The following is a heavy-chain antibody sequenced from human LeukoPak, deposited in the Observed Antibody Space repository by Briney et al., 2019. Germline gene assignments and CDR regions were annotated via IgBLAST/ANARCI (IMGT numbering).Heavy chain of an antibody. CDR3: ARDSPAQGGDYDY. D-gene: IGHD4-17*01. CDR1: GYTFTASY. J-gene: IGHJ4*02. V-gene: IGHV1-2*02. Sequence: ASVKVSCKASGYTFTASYMHWVRQAPGQGLEWMGWINPKSGGTNYAQKFQGRVTMTRDTSISTAYMELNGLRSDDTAVYYCARDSPAQGGDYDYWGQGALVTVSS. CDR2: INPKSGGT.